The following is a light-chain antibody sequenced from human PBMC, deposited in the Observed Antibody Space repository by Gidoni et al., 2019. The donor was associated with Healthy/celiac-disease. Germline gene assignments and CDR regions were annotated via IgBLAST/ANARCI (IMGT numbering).Light chain of an antibody. Sequence: IQVTQSPSSLSASVGDRVTITCRARQGIRSYLAWYQQKPGKAPKLLMYAASTLQSGVPSGFSGGGSGTDFTLTISSLQPEDVASYYCQHHETFGQXTRLESK. CDR1: QGIRSY. CDR3: QHHET. J-gene: IGKJ5*01. CDR2: AAS. V-gene: IGKV1-9*01.